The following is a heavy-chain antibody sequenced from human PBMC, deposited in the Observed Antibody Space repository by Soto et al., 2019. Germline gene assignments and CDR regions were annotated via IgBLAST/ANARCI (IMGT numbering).Heavy chain of an antibody. CDR2: MYYTGSV. CDR3: ARDGSVTEVSAFDS. Sequence: QVQLQESGPGLVKPSQTLSLTCTVSGGSIRSGGSYWTWIRLHPGKGRAWIGDMYYTGSVYYNPSLAGRGTISMDTSKNQFALNLSSVTAADTAVYYCARDGSVTEVSAFDSWGPGNLVTVSS. J-gene: IGHJ4*02. V-gene: IGHV4-31*03. CDR1: GGSIRSGGSY. D-gene: IGHD2-21*02.